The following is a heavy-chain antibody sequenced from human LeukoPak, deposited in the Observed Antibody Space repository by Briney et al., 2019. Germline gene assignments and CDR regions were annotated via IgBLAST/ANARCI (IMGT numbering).Heavy chain of an antibody. Sequence: ASVKVSCKASGYTFTGYYMHWVRQAPGQGLEWMGWINPNSGGTNYAQKFQGRVTMTRGTSISTAYMELSRLRSDDTAVYYCARGMDTAMVNHAFDIWGQGTLVTVSS. CDR2: INPNSGGT. CDR1: GYTFTGYY. V-gene: IGHV1-2*02. J-gene: IGHJ4*02. D-gene: IGHD5-18*01. CDR3: ARGMDTAMVNHAFDI.